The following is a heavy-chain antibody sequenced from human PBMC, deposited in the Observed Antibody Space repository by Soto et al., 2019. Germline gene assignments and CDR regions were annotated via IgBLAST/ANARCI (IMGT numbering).Heavy chain of an antibody. CDR2: IYHSGST. CDR1: GGSISSGGYS. Sequence: PSETLSLTCAVSGGSISSGGYSWSWIRQPPGKGLEWIGYIYHSGSTYYNPSLKSRVTISVDRSKNQFSLKLSSVTAADTAVYFFSRGMTTVTTIYFWGQGTLVTVSS. D-gene: IGHD4-4*01. V-gene: IGHV4-30-2*01. J-gene: IGHJ4*02. CDR3: SRGMTTVTTIYF.